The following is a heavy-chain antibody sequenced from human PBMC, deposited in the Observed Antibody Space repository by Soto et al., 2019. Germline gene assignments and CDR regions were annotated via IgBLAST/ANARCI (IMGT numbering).Heavy chain of an antibody. CDR2: ISAYNGNT. Sequence: ASVKVSCKASGYTFTSYGISWVRQAPGQGLEWMGWISAYNGNTNYAQKLQGRVTMTTDTSTSTAYMELRSLRSDDTAVYYCARDAFASFMTTVTGDAFDIWGQGTMVTVSS. CDR3: ARDAFASFMTTVTGDAFDI. V-gene: IGHV1-18*01. J-gene: IGHJ3*02. CDR1: GYTFTSYG. D-gene: IGHD4-17*01.